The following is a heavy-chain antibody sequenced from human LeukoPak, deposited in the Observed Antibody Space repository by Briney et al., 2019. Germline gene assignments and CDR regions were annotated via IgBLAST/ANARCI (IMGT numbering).Heavy chain of an antibody. V-gene: IGHV3-30*02. CDR2: IRHDESNV. CDR1: GFTFNTYG. D-gene: IGHD3-16*02. J-gene: IGHJ4*02. CDR3: AKFLYDYVWGSYRSPLDY. Sequence: PGGSLRLSCAASGFTFNTYGMHWVRQAPGKGLEWVAFIRHDESNVFYADSVKGRFTISRDNSKNTLYLQMNSLRAEDTAVYYCAKFLYDYVWGSYRSPLDYWGQGTLVTVSS.